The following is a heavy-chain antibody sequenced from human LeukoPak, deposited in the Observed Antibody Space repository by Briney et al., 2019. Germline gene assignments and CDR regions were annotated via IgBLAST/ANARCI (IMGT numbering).Heavy chain of an antibody. CDR3: AKRIAVAGTRYFDY. J-gene: IGHJ4*02. CDR2: ISSSSSYI. Sequence: GGSLRLSCAASGFTFSSYSMNWVRQAPGKGLEWVSSISSSSSYIYYADSVKGRFTISRDNSKNTLYLQMNSLRVEDTATYYCAKRIAVAGTRYFDYWGQGTLVTVSS. CDR1: GFTFSSYS. D-gene: IGHD6-19*01. V-gene: IGHV3-21*04.